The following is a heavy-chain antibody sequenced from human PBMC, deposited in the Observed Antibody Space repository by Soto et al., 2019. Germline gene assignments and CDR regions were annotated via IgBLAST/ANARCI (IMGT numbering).Heavy chain of an antibody. V-gene: IGHV4-34*01. Sequence: QVQLQESGPGLVKPSETLSLTCTVSGGSISSYYWSWIRQPPGKGLAWIGEINHSGSTNYNPSLKSRVTISVDTSKNQFSLKLSSVTAADTAVYYCARGGRIRVRGVIGMDVWGQGTTVTVSS. CDR2: INHSGST. CDR3: ARGGRIRVRGVIGMDV. J-gene: IGHJ6*02. CDR1: GGSISSYY. D-gene: IGHD3-10*01.